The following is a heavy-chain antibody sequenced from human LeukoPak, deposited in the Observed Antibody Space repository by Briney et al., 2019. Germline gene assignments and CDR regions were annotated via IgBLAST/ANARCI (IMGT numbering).Heavy chain of an antibody. J-gene: IGHJ4*02. CDR3: AKDSGATINFIFDS. CDR2: ISGSGGST. D-gene: IGHD5-12*01. Sequence: GGSLRLSCAASGFTFSSYAMSWVRQAPGEGLEWVSAISGSGGSTYYADSVKGRFTISTDNSQNTLYLQMNSLRAEDTAVYYCAKDSGATINFIFDSWGQGTLVTVSS. V-gene: IGHV3-23*01. CDR1: GFTFSSYA.